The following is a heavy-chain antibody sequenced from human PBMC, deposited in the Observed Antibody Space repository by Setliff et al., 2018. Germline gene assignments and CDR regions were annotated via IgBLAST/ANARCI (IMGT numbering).Heavy chain of an antibody. CDR2: VYYSGYT. D-gene: IGHD3-10*01. CDR1: GGSVSSTSHY. CDR3: GRVDFTMIQGVVGH. V-gene: IGHV4-39*07. J-gene: IGHJ1*01. Sequence: SETLSLTCTVSGGSVSSTSHYWGWIRQAPGKGMEWIGSVYYSGYTYSKPSLQSRVSMSVDAPKNQFSLKLASVTAADTAVYYCGRVDFTMIQGVVGHWGQGTLVTVSS.